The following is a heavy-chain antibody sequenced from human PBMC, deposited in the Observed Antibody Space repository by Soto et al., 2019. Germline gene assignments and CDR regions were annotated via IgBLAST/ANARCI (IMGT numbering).Heavy chain of an antibody. CDR3: AREAGGLALYYFDY. J-gene: IGHJ4*02. CDR1: GGTFSSYT. V-gene: IGHV1-69*02. Sequence: QVQLVQSGAEVKKPGSSVKVSCKASGGTFSSYTISWVRQAPGQGLEWMGRIIPILGIANYAQKFQGRVTITADKSTSTAYRELSSLRSEDTAVYYCAREAGGLALYYFDYWGQGTLVTVSS. D-gene: IGHD3-10*01. CDR2: IIPILGIA.